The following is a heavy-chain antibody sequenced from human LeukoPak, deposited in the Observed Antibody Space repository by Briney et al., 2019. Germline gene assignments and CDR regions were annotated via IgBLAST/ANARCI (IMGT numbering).Heavy chain of an antibody. V-gene: IGHV4-59*01. J-gene: IGHJ4*02. CDR3: AREGGPYRPLDY. Sequence: SETLSLTCTVSGGSFSTYYWSWIRQPPGKGLEWIGYIYYSGSTDYNPSLKSRVTMSLDTSKNQFSLNLNSVTAADTAVYYCAREGGPYRPLDYSGQGTLVTVSS. CDR1: GGSFSTYY. CDR2: IYYSGST.